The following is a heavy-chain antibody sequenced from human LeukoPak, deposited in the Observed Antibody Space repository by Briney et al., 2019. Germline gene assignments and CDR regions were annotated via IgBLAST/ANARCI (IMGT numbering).Heavy chain of an antibody. J-gene: IGHJ4*02. CDR3: ARNRGVLRYFDWLTAPDY. D-gene: IGHD3-9*01. Sequence: PGGSLRLSCAASGFTFSSYAMSWVRQAPGKGLEWVSAISGSGGSTYYADSVKGRFTISRDNSKNTLYLQMNSLRAVDTAVYYCARNRGVLRYFDWLTAPDYWGQGTLVTVSS. CDR1: GFTFSSYA. V-gene: IGHV3-23*01. CDR2: ISGSGGST.